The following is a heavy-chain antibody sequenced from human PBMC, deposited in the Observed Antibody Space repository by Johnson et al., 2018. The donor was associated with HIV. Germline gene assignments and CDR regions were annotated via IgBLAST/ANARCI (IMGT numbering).Heavy chain of an antibody. J-gene: IGHJ3*02. CDR2: IRQDGREK. V-gene: IGHV3-7*02. Sequence: MQLVESGGGLVQPGGSLRLSCAASGFTFSSYWMTWVRQAPGKVLEWVANIRQDGREKYCLDSVKGLFTISRDNAKNSLYLQMNSLRVEDTAVYFCGSLGDGHQKGAFEICSHGTMVTVSS. CDR3: GSLGDGHQKGAFEI. D-gene: IGHD3-16*01. CDR1: GFTFSSYW.